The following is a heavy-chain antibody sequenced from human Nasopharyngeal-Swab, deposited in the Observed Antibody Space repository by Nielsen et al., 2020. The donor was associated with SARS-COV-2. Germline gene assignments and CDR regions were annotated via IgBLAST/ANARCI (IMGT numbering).Heavy chain of an antibody. Sequence: GESLKISCAASGFTFSSYWMSWVRQAPGKGLEWVANIKQDGSEKYYVDSVKGRFTISRDNAKNSLYLQMNSLRAEDTAVYYCAKVNVGDYSKDFDYWGQGTLVTVSS. CDR3: AKVNVGDYSKDFDY. D-gene: IGHD4-11*01. V-gene: IGHV3-7*01. CDR1: GFTFSSYW. J-gene: IGHJ4*02. CDR2: IKQDGSEK.